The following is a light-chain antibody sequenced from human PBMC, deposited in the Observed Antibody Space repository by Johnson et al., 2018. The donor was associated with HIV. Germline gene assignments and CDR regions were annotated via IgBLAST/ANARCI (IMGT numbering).Light chain of an antibody. CDR3: ATWDSSLSGGV. CDR1: SSNIGTNY. Sequence: AAPGQKVTISCSGSSSNIGTNYVSWYQQLPGTAPKLLIYENNKRPSGIPDRFSASKSGTSATLGITGLQTGDEADYYCATWDSSLSGGVFGTGTKVTVL. J-gene: IGLJ1*01. V-gene: IGLV1-51*02. CDR2: ENN.